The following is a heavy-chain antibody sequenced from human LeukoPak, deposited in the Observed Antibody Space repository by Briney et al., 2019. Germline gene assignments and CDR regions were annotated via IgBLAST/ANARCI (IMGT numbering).Heavy chain of an antibody. J-gene: IGHJ4*02. CDR2: SYTSGSS. CDR1: GGSFSTYY. Sequence: SETLSLTCAVSGGSFSTYYWSWIRQPAGKGLEWIGRSYTSGSSNYNPSLKSRVTISVDKYKNQFFLKLSSVTAADTAVYYCASRSVSGFDYWGEGTLVTVSS. CDR3: ASRSVSGFDY. D-gene: IGHD6-19*01. V-gene: IGHV4-4*07.